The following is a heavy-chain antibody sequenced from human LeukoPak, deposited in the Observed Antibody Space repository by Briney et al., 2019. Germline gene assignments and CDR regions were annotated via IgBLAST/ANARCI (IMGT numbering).Heavy chain of an antibody. J-gene: IGHJ4*02. V-gene: IGHV4-38-2*02. CDR3: ARAPYGGGNSFYYFDY. Sequence: PSETLSLTCTVSGYSISSGYYWGWIRQPPGKRLEWIGSIYHSGSTYYNPSLKSRVTISVDTSKNQFSLKLSSVTAADTAVYYCARAPYGGGNSFYYFDYWGQGTLVTVSS. CDR1: GYSISSGYY. CDR2: IYHSGST. D-gene: IGHD4-23*01.